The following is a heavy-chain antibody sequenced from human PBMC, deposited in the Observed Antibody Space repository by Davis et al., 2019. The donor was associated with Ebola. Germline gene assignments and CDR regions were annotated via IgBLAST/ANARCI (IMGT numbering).Heavy chain of an antibody. Sequence: ASVKVSCKASGYTFTSYYMHWVRQAPGQGLEWMGIINPSGGSTSYAQKFQGWVTMTRDTSISTAYMELSRLGSDDTAVYYCARGGGSYYYYGMDVWGQGTTVTVSS. CDR2: INPSGGST. D-gene: IGHD1-26*01. J-gene: IGHJ6*02. CDR3: ARGGGSYYYYGMDV. CDR1: GYTFTSYY. V-gene: IGHV1-46*01.